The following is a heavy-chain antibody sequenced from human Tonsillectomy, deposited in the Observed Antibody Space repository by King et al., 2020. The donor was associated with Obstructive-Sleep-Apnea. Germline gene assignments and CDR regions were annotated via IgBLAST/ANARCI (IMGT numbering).Heavy chain of an antibody. J-gene: IGHJ5*02. Sequence: VQLVESGGGLVQPGGSLRLSCAASGFTVSSNYMSWVRQAPGKGLEWGSVIYNTGSTYYADSVKGRFTISRDNSMNTLYLQMNSLRAEDTAVYYCARGGYSSGWYRAWGQGTLVTVSS. V-gene: IGHV3-66*01. CDR1: GFTVSSNY. D-gene: IGHD6-19*01. CDR3: ARGGYSSGWYRA. CDR2: IYNTGST.